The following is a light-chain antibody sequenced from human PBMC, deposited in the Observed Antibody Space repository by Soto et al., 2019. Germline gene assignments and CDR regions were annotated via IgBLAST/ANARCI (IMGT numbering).Light chain of an antibody. J-gene: IGLJ1*01. V-gene: IGLV2-14*01. CDR1: TSDIGDYNY. CDR3: TSWGI. Sequence: QSVLTQPASVSRSPGQSITISCTGTTSDIGDYNYVSWYQHLPDKVPKLIISLVSNRPSGVSNRFSGSKSGNTASLTISGLQAEDEGDYYCTSWGIFGPGTKVTVL. CDR2: LVS.